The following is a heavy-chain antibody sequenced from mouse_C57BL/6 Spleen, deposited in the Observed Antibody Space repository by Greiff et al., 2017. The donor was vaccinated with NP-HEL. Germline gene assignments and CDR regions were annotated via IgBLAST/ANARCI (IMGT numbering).Heavy chain of an antibody. J-gene: IGHJ4*01. CDR2: IDPEDGET. V-gene: IGHV14-2*01. D-gene: IGHD2-4*01. CDR1: GFNIKDYY. Sequence: EVQLQQSGAELVKPGASVKLSCTASGFNIKDYYMNWVKQRTEQGLEWIGRIDPEDGETKYAPKFQGKATITADTSSNTSYLQLSSLTAENTAVYYRARSDDDGTESYAMDYWGQGTSVTVSS. CDR3: ARSDDDGTESYAMDY.